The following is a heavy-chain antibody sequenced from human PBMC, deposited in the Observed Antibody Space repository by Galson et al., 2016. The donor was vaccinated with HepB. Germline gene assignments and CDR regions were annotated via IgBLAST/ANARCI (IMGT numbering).Heavy chain of an antibody. V-gene: IGHV3-21*06. J-gene: IGHJ4*02. CDR1: GFTFSTYN. Sequence: SLRLSCAASGFTFSTYNMNWVRQAPGKGLEWVSSISSSSSHIYYADSVKGRFTVSRDNAKNSPYLQMNSLTAEDTAVYYCARDRRGGSNTLDYWGQGTLVTVSS. CDR2: ISSSSSHI. D-gene: IGHD1-26*01. CDR3: ARDRRGGSNTLDY.